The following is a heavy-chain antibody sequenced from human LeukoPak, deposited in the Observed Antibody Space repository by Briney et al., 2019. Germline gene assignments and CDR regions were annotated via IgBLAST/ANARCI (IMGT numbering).Heavy chain of an antibody. CDR1: GGSFSGYY. J-gene: IGHJ4*02. D-gene: IGHD6-6*01. CDR2: INHSGST. CDR3: ARDGIGSSTPFDY. Sequence: TSETLSLTCAVYGGSFSGYYWSWIRRPPGKGLEWIGEINHSGSTNYNPSLKSRVTISVDTSKNQFSLKLSSVTAADTAVYYCARDGIGSSTPFDYWGQGTLVTVSS. V-gene: IGHV4-34*01.